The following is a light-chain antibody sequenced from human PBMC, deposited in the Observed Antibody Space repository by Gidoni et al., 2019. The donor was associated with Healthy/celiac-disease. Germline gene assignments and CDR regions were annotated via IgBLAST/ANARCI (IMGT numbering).Light chain of an antibody. Sequence: DIQMTQSPSSLSASVGDRVTITCPASQSISSYLNWYQQRPGKAPKLLIHAASSLQSGVPSRFSGSGSGTDFTLTISSLQPEDFATYYCQQSYSTPLYTFGQGTKLEIK. V-gene: IGKV1-39*01. J-gene: IGKJ2*01. CDR2: AAS. CDR3: QQSYSTPLYT. CDR1: QSISSY.